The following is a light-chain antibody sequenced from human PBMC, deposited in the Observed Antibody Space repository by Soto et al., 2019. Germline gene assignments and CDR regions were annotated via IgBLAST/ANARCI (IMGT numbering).Light chain of an antibody. CDR3: QQYGSSYPWT. V-gene: IGKV3-20*01. J-gene: IGKJ1*01. CDR2: GAS. Sequence: EVVMTQSPATLSVPPGEGVTLSCRASQGIGDTLAWYQQKPGQAPRLLIYGASSRATGIPDRFSGSGSGTDFTLTIRRLEPEDFAVYYCQQYGSSYPWTFGQGTKVDIK. CDR1: QGIGDT.